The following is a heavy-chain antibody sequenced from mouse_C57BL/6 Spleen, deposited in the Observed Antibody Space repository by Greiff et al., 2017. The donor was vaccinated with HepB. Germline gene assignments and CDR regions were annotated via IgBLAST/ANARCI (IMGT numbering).Heavy chain of an antibody. D-gene: IGHD2-4*01. CDR2: IHPNSGST. Sequence: VQRVESGAELVKPGASVKLSCKASGYTFTSYWMHWVKQRPGQGLEWIGMIHPNSGSTNYNEKFKSKATLTVDKSSSTAYMQLSSLTSEDSAVYYCARCWGLRLDYWGQGTTLTVSS. J-gene: IGHJ2*01. CDR1: GYTFTSYW. V-gene: IGHV1-64*01. CDR3: ARCWGLRLDY.